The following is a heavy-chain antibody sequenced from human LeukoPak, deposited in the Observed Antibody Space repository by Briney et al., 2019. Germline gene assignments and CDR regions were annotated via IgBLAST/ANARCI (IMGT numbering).Heavy chain of an antibody. J-gene: IGHJ3*02. CDR1: GGSIRSYY. CDR3: ARDGGYSYGYAFDI. CDR2: INHSGST. Sequence: TSETLSLTCTVSGGSIRSYYWSWIRQPPGKGLEWIGEINHSGSTNYNPSLKSRVTISVDTSKNQFSLKLSSVTAADTAVYYCARDGGYSYGYAFDIWGQGTMVTVSS. D-gene: IGHD5-18*01. V-gene: IGHV4-59*01.